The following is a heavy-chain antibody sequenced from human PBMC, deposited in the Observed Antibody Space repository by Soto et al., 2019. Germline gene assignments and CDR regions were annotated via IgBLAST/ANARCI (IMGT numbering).Heavy chain of an antibody. CDR1: GFSFTSHW. D-gene: IGHD2-8*02. CDR3: AKTLVAGAFDI. V-gene: IGHV5-51*01. J-gene: IGHJ3*02. Sequence: GESLKISCKGSGFSFTSHWIAWVRQMPGKGLECMGIIYPRDSDTRYNPSFQGQITISADSSISTAYLQWSSLKTSDTAFYYCAKTLVAGAFDIWGQGTMVTVSS. CDR2: IYPRDSDT.